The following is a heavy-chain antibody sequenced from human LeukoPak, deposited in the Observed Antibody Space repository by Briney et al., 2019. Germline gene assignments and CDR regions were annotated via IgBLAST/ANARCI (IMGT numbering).Heavy chain of an antibody. J-gene: IGHJ3*01. Sequence: PGGSLRLSCAASGFTFTTYWMSWVRQPPGKGLEWVANIKQDGTEKYYVDSVKGRFTISRDNAKTSLYLQMNSLRAEDTALYYCARDGTRAYYASGIFWGSAFDFWGQGIMVTVSS. CDR2: IKQDGTEK. D-gene: IGHD3-10*01. CDR3: ARDGTRAYYASGIFWGSAFDF. V-gene: IGHV3-7*03. CDR1: GFTFTTYW.